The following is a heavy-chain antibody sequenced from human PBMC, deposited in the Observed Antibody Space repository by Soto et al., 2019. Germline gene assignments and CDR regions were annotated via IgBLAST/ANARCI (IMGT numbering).Heavy chain of an antibody. V-gene: IGHV1-2*02. D-gene: IGHD6-19*01. CDR1: GYTFTGYY. CDR2: VNPHSGAT. J-gene: IGHJ4*02. Sequence: AAVKVSCKASGYTFTGYYIHWIRQAPGQGLEWMGWVNPHSGATNYAQKFQGRLTMTRDTSITTAYMQLSRLRSDDTATYFCTRDLGSSGWYFLHYFDYWGQGTLVTVSS. CDR3: TRDLGSSGWYFLHYFDY.